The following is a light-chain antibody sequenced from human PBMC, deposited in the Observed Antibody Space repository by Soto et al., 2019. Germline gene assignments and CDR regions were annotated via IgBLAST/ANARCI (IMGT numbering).Light chain of an antibody. J-gene: IGKJ1*01. Sequence: DIQITQSPSSLSASVGDRVTITCRSSQSINNYLSWYQQRPGKAPKVIIYDASSLQSGVPSRFSGSGSGTDFTLTISSLQPEDFATYYCQQGFSAPPWTFGQGTKVEV. V-gene: IGKV1-39*01. CDR2: DAS. CDR1: QSINNY. CDR3: QQGFSAPPWT.